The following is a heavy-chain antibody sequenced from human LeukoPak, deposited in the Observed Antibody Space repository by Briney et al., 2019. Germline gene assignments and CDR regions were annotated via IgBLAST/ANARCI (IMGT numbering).Heavy chain of an antibody. J-gene: IGHJ3*02. V-gene: IGHV4-59*11. Sequence: SETLSLTCAVSDDSFSSHYWTWIRQPPGKGLEWIGYISYIGRTNYNPSLKSRVTISIDTSKNQFSLKLTSVTAADTAVYYCARDKYDILTGYSAPGAFDIWGQGTMVTVSS. CDR3: ARDKYDILTGYSAPGAFDI. CDR2: ISYIGRT. CDR1: DDSFSSHY. D-gene: IGHD3-9*01.